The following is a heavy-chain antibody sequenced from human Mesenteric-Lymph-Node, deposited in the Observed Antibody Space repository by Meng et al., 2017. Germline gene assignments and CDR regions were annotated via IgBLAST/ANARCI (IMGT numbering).Heavy chain of an antibody. D-gene: IGHD6-13*01. CDR3: AREAGATPHSYYYYGLDV. Sequence: GESLKISCAASGFTFSSYSMNWVRQAPGKGLEWVSSISSSSSYIYYADSVKGRFTISRDNSKNTLYLQMNSLRAEDTAVYYCAREAGATPHSYYYYGLDVWGQGTTVTVSS. J-gene: IGHJ6*02. CDR1: GFTFSSYS. CDR2: ISSSSSYI. V-gene: IGHV3-21*01.